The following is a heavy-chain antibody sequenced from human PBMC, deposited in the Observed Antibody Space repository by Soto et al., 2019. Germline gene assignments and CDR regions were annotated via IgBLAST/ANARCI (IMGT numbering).Heavy chain of an antibody. CDR2: INPNSGGT. CDR1: GYPLTGYY. V-gene: IGHV1-2*04. D-gene: IGHD5-12*01. Sequence: XAVKVACKASGYPLTGYYMHWGRQAPGQGLEWMGWINPNSGGTNYAQKFQGWVTMTRDTSISTAYMELSRLRSDDTAVYYCAREDRDGYKPFDYWGQGTLVTVS. J-gene: IGHJ4*02. CDR3: AREDRDGYKPFDY.